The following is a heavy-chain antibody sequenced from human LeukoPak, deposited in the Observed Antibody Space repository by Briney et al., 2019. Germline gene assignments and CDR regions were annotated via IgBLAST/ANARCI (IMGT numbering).Heavy chain of an antibody. CDR3: ARGGPRRAWYSSSDYFDY. J-gene: IGHJ4*02. D-gene: IGHD6-6*01. CDR2: ISSSGSTI. CDR1: GFTFSSYE. V-gene: IGHV3-48*03. Sequence: PGGSLRLSCAASGFTFSSYEMNLVRQAPGKGLEWVSYISSSGSTIYYADSVKGRFTISRDNAKNSLYLQMNSLRAEDTAVYYCARGGPRRAWYSSSDYFDYWGQGTLVTVSS.